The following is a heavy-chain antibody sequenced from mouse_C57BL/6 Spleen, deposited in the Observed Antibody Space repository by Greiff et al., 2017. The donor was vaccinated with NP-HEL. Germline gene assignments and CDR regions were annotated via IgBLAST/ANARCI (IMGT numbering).Heavy chain of an antibody. CDR2: ISSGSSTI. CDR3: ASGGMVTTAWFAY. CDR1: GFTFSDYG. Sequence: EVKLVESGGGLVKPGGSLKLSCAASGFTFSDYGMHWVRQAPEKGLEWVAYISSGSSTIYYADTVKGRFTISRDNAKNTLFLQMTSLRSEDTAMYYCASGGMVTTAWFAYWGQGTLVTVSA. V-gene: IGHV5-17*01. J-gene: IGHJ3*01. D-gene: IGHD2-2*01.